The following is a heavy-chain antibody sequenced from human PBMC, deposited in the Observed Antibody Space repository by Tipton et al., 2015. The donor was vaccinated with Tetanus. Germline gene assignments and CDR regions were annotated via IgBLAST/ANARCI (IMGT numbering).Heavy chain of an antibody. CDR1: GGSIRGGTFY. J-gene: IGHJ4*02. D-gene: IGHD3-3*01. CDR2: IYESGDT. V-gene: IGHV4-39*01. Sequence: TLSLTCTVSGGSIRGGTFYWGWIRQPPGKGLEWIGSIYESGDTYYIPSLKSRVTISVDTSKNQFSLNLNSMAAADTGVYYGARQRRGYFTPFDYWGQGNLVTVSS. CDR3: ARQRRGYFTPFDY.